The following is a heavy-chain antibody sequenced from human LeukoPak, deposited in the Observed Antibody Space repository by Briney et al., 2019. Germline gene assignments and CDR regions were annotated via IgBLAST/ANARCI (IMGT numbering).Heavy chain of an antibody. CDR1: GFTFSSYA. V-gene: IGHV3-11*01. CDR2: ISSSGSTI. Sequence: GGSLRLSCAASGFTFSSYAMSWIRQAPGKGLEWVSYISSSGSTIYYADSVKGRFTISRDNAKNSLYLQMNSLRAEDTAVYYCARESARYYYGMDVWGQGTTVTVSS. D-gene: IGHD2-15*01. J-gene: IGHJ6*02. CDR3: ARESARYYYGMDV.